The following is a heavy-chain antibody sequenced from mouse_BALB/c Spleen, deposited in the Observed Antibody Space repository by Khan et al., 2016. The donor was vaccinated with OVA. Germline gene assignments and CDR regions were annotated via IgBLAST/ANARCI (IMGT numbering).Heavy chain of an antibody. CDR2: IDPENGNT. V-gene: IGHV14-1*02. Sequence: VQLQQSGTELVRPGALVRLSCTASGFNIKDYYIHWVKQRPDQGLEWIGWIDPENGNTIYDPKFQGKARITADTSSNTAYLQLSSLTSEDTAFYYCPSSILLYFDYWGQGTTLTVSS. CDR1: GFNIKDYY. J-gene: IGHJ2*01. D-gene: IGHD2-3*01. CDR3: PSSILLYFDY.